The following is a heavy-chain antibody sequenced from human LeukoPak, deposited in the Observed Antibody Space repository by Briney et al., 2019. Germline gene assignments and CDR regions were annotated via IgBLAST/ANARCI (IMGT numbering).Heavy chain of an antibody. J-gene: IGHJ4*02. Sequence: GGSLRLSCVASEFVFSSHAMIWVRQAPGKGLEWISSITSSSSDIFYADSVRGRFTISRDNAKNSLYLQMNSLRAEDTAVYYCARVRARSYCSSTSCYGYWGQGTLVTVSS. V-gene: IGHV3-21*01. CDR1: EFVFSSHA. D-gene: IGHD2-2*01. CDR2: ITSSSSDI. CDR3: ARVRARSYCSSTSCYGY.